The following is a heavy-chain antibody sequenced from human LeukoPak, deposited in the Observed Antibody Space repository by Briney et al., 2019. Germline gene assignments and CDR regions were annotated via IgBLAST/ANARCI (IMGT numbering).Heavy chain of an antibody. J-gene: IGHJ4*02. CDR1: GGSFSGYY. D-gene: IGHD2-8*01. V-gene: IGHV4-34*01. CDR2: INHSGST. CDR3: ARGLDIVLMVYATRGFDY. Sequence: SETLSLTCAVYGGSFSGYYWSWIRQPPGKGLEWIGEINHSGSTNYNPSLKSRVTISVETSKNQFSLKLSSVTAADTAVYYCARGLDIVLMVYATRGFDYWGQGTLVTVSS.